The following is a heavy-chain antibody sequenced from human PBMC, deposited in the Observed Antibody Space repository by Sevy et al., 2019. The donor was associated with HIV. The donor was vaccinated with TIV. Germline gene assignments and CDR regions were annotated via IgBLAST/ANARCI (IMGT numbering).Heavy chain of an antibody. D-gene: IGHD2-2*02. CDR2: ISYDGTVR. V-gene: IGHV3-30*04. J-gene: IGHJ4*02. CDR3: NVFHTGRDLDY. CDR1: GLNVSTFA. Sequence: GGSLRLSCVASGLNVSTFALHWVRQAPGKGLEWVAVISYDGTVRYYADSVKGRFTISRDNSKNTLYLQMNSLTSEDTGLYYANVFHTGRDLDYWGQGTLVTVSS.